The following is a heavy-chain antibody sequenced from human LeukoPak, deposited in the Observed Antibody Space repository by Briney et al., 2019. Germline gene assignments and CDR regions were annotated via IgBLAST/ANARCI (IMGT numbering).Heavy chain of an antibody. D-gene: IGHD6-13*01. Sequence: GGSLRLPCAASGFTFSSYGMHWVRQAPGKGLEWVAVISYDGSNKYYADSVKGRFTISRDNAKNTVYLQMNSLRAEDTGIYYCARGTSAGGPISPFDFWGQGTVVTVSS. J-gene: IGHJ4*02. V-gene: IGHV3-30*03. CDR3: ARGTSAGGPISPFDF. CDR1: GFTFSSYG. CDR2: ISYDGSNK.